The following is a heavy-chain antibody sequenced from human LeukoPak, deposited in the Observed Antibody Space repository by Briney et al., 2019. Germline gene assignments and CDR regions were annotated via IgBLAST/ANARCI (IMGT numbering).Heavy chain of an antibody. Sequence: SVKVSCKASGGTFSSYATNWVRQAPGQGLEWMGGIIPIFGTANYAQKFQGRVTITTDESTSTAYMELSSLRSEDTAVYYCARGPELERFDYWGQGTLVTVSS. CDR2: IIPIFGTA. CDR3: ARGPELERFDY. J-gene: IGHJ4*02. CDR1: GGTFSSYA. D-gene: IGHD1-1*01. V-gene: IGHV1-69*05.